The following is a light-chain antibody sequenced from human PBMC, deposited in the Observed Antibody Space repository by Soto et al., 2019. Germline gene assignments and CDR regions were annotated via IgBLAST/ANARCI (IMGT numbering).Light chain of an antibody. CDR3: QQSYNTPAT. CDR1: QSIGSG. CDR2: KAT. V-gene: IGKV1-5*03. J-gene: IGKJ1*01. Sequence: DIQMTQSPSTLSASVGDGVTITCRASQSIGSGLAWYQQKPGKAPKLLIYKATNLQGGVPSRFSGSGSGTDFSLTISSLQPVDSATYYCQQSYNTPATFGQGTRVEIK.